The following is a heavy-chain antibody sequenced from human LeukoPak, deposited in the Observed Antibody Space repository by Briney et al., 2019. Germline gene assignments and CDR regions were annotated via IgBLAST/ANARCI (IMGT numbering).Heavy chain of an antibody. J-gene: IGHJ4*02. D-gene: IGHD3-9*01. V-gene: IGHV3-33*01. CDR3: ARDISYYDILTGYYLSSH. CDR1: GFTFSSYG. CDR2: IWYDGSNK. Sequence: GRSLRLSCAASGFTFSSYGMHWVRQAPGKGLEWVAVIWYDGSNKYYADSVKGRFTISRDNSKNTLYLQMNSLRAEDTAVYYCARDISYYDILTGYYLSSHGGQGTLVTVSS.